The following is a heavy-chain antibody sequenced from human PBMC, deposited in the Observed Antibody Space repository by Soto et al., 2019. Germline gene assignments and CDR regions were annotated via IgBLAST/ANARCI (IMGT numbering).Heavy chain of an antibody. CDR1: GFTFSSYS. J-gene: IGHJ4*02. CDR3: ARGGILTAYTLPFFDY. D-gene: IGHD3-9*01. Sequence: GRSMRLSFASAGFTFSSYSMNWVRQAPGKGLEWVSSISSSSTYIYYSDSVKGRFTISRDNVKNSLYLQMTSLRGEDTAMYYCARGGILTAYTLPFFDYWGQGT. CDR2: ISSSSTYI. V-gene: IGHV3-21*01.